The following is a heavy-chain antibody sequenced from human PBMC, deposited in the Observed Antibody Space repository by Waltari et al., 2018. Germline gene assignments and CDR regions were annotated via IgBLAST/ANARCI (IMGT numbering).Heavy chain of an antibody. J-gene: IGHJ4*02. CDR3: AGHGSVAGFDY. D-gene: IGHD6-19*01. CDR1: GGSISSSNYY. Sequence: QLQLQESGPGLVKPSETLSLTCTVSGGSISSSNYYWGWIRQPPGKGLEWIGSIYYSGGTYYNPSLKCRVTISVDTSKNQFSLKLSSVTAADTAVYYCAGHGSVAGFDYWGQGTLVTVSS. V-gene: IGHV4-39*01. CDR2: IYYSGGT.